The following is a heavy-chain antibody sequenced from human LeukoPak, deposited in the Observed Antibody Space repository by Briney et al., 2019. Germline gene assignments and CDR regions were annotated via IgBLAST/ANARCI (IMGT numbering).Heavy chain of an antibody. CDR3: ARGRAAGLPFDY. Sequence: GGSLRLSCAASGFTFSSYSMNWVRRAPGKGLEWISYISCSDDNIQYADSLKGRFTISRDNAKNSLSLQMNSLRAEDTAVYYCARGRAAGLPFDYWGQGALVTVSS. CDR2: ISCSDDNI. CDR1: GFTFSSYS. D-gene: IGHD6-13*01. J-gene: IGHJ4*02. V-gene: IGHV3-48*04.